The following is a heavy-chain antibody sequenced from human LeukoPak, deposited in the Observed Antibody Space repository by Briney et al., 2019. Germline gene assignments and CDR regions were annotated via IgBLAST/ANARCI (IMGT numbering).Heavy chain of an antibody. CDR1: GYTFTSYG. Sequence: ASVTVSCKASGYTFTSYGISWVRQAPGQGLEWMGWISAYNGNTNYAQKLQGRVTMTTDTSTSTAYMELRSLRSDDTAVYYCARDENYYDSSGYSDYWGQGTLVTVSS. J-gene: IGHJ4*02. CDR2: ISAYNGNT. D-gene: IGHD3-22*01. V-gene: IGHV1-18*01. CDR3: ARDENYYDSSGYSDY.